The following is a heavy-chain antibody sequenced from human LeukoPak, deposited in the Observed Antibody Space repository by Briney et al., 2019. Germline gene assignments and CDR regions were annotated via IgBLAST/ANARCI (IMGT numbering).Heavy chain of an antibody. D-gene: IGHD6-13*01. CDR1: GGSISSSSYY. CDR2: IYYSGST. Sequence: SETLSLTCIVSGGSISSSSYYWGWIRQPPGKGLEWIGTIYYSGSTYYNPSLKSRVTISVDTSKNQFSLKLSSVTAADTAVYYCARQIFSGDRIAAAGLDYWGQGTLVTVSS. J-gene: IGHJ4*02. V-gene: IGHV4-39*01. CDR3: ARQIFSGDRIAAAGLDY.